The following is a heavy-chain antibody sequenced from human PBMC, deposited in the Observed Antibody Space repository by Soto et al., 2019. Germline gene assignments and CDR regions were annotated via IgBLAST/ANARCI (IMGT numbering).Heavy chain of an antibody. D-gene: IGHD6-13*01. CDR2: INHSGST. CDR1: GSSFSAYY. V-gene: IGHV4-34*01. J-gene: IGHJ4*02. CDR3: AIPGAGDFDY. Sequence: PSETLSLTCGVSGSSFSAYYWTWIRQPPGKGLEWIGEINHSGSTSYNPSLKSRVTISLDTSKSQFSLKLSSVTAADSAVYYCAIPGAGDFDYWGQGTLVTVSS.